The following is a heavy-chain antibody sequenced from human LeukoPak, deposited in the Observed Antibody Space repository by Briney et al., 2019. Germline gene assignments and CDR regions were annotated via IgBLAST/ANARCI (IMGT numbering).Heavy chain of an antibody. V-gene: IGHV4-59*01. CDR3: ARVSGYDWESFYDY. Sequence: PSETLSLTCTVSGGSISSYYWSWIRQPPEKGLEWIGYIYYSGSTNYNPSLKSRVTISVDTSKNQFSLKLNSVTAADTAVYYCARVSGYDWESFYDYWGQGTLVTVSS. CDR1: GGSISSYY. CDR2: IYYSGST. J-gene: IGHJ4*02. D-gene: IGHD5-12*01.